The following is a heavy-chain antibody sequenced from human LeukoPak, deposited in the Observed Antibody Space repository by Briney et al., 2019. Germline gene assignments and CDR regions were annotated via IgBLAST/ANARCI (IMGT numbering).Heavy chain of an antibody. CDR3: ARDAAIYGNGAYYYLW. J-gene: IGHJ4*02. D-gene: IGHD3-22*01. Sequence: GVSVKVSCKASGGTFSRYAISWVRQAPGQGLEWMGGIIPIFGTANYAQKFQGRVTITADESTTTAYMELSRLTSDDTAVYYCARDAAIYGNGAYYYLWWGQGTLVTVSS. CDR1: GGTFSRYA. CDR2: IIPIFGTA. V-gene: IGHV1-69*13.